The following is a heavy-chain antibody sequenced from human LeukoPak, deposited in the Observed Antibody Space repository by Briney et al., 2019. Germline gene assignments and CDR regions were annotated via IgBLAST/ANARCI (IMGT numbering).Heavy chain of an antibody. CDR2: IYSDGST. J-gene: IGHJ4*02. V-gene: IGHV3-66*01. CDR1: GFTVSSNY. CDR3: ARDLGYCSGGTCYVGYFDY. Sequence: GSLRLSCAASGFTVSSNYMSWVRQAPGKGLEWVSLIYSDGSTYYADSVRGRFTISRDNSKSTLYLQMNSLRAEDTAVYFCARDLGYCSGGTCYVGYFDYWGQGTLVTVSS. D-gene: IGHD2-15*01.